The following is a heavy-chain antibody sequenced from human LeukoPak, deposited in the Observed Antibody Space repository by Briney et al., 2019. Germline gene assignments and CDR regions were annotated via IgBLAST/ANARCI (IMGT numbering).Heavy chain of an antibody. Sequence: SQTHSLTCAISGDSVSSNTAAWNWIRQSPSRGLEWLGRTYYRSKWYNGYAVSVKSRIIINPDTSKNQFSLQLNSVTPEDTAVYYCARDWDGPDAFDIWGQGTMVTVSS. J-gene: IGHJ3*02. V-gene: IGHV6-1*01. CDR1: GDSVSSNTAA. CDR3: ARDWDGPDAFDI. D-gene: IGHD1-26*01. CDR2: TYYRSKWYN.